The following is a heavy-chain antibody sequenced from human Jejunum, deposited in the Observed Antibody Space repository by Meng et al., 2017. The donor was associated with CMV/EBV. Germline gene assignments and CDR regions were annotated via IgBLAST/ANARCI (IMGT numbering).Heavy chain of an antibody. J-gene: IGHJ4*02. CDR3: AKSLVDTAMDLDE. D-gene: IGHD5-18*01. CDR1: GFTFSSFA. CDR2: IDSSDRT. Sequence: SGFTFSSFAMTWVRQAPGKGLEWVSTIDSSDRTYYADSVKGRFTISRDNSMNTLHLQMNSLRAEDTAVYYCAKSLVDTAMDLDEWGQETLITVSS. V-gene: IGHV3-23*01.